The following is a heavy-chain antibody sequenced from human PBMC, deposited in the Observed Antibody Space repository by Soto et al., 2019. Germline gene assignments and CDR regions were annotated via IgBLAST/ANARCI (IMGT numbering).Heavy chain of an antibody. J-gene: IGHJ4*02. D-gene: IGHD2-2*01. CDR3: ARDSREYCSSTSCYPSY. V-gene: IGHV1-2*02. Sequence: ASVKVSCKASGYTFTGYYMHWVRQAPGQGLEWMGWINPNSGDTNYAQKFQGRVTMTRDTSISTAYMELSRLRSDDTAVYYCARDSREYCSSTSCYPSYWGQGTLVTVSS. CDR1: GYTFTGYY. CDR2: INPNSGDT.